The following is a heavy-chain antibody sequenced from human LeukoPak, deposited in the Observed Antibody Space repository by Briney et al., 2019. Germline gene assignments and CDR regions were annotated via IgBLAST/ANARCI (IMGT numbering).Heavy chain of an antibody. D-gene: IGHD3-3*01. CDR1: GGSISSYY. V-gene: IGHV4-59*01. CDR3: ALGYDARRWFDP. Sequence: SETLSLTCTVSGGSISSYYWSWIRQPPGKGLEWIGYIYYSGSTNYNPSLKSRVTISVDTSKNQFSLKLSSVTAADTAVYYSALGYDARRWFDPWGQGTLVTVSS. J-gene: IGHJ5*02. CDR2: IYYSGST.